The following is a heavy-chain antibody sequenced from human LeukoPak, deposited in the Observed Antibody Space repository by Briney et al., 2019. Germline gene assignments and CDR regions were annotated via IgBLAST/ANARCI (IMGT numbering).Heavy chain of an antibody. D-gene: IGHD3-3*01. J-gene: IGHJ5*02. CDR2: IYYSGST. CDR1: GGSISSNSYY. V-gene: IGHV4-39*07. Sequence: PSETLSLTCTVSGGSISSNSYYWGWIRQPPGKGLQWIGSIYYSGSTYYNPSLKSRVTISVDTSKNQFSLKLSSVTAADTAVYYCARARLGADRITIFGVVIISSSWFDPWGQGTLVTVSS. CDR3: ARARLGADRITIFGVVIISSSWFDP.